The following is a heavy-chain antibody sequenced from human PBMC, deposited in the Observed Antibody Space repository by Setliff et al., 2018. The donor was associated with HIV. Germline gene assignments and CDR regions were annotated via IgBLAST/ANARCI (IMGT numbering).Heavy chain of an antibody. Sequence: PSETLSLTCTVSGGSISSSSYYWSWIRQPPGKGLEWIGEINHSGSTNYNMSLWSRVTISLDASRNQFSLELISVTAADTAVYYCAGGPGTTSIDYWAQGTLVTAPQ. CDR3: AGGPGTTSIDY. V-gene: IGHV4-39*07. D-gene: IGHD1-26*01. CDR1: GGSISSSSYY. CDR2: INHSGST. J-gene: IGHJ4*02.